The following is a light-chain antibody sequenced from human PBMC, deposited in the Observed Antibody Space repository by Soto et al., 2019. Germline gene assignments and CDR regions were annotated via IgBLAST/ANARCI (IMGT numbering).Light chain of an antibody. CDR3: SSYTTSRSYV. CDR1: SSDAGDYIY. Sequence: SVLTQPASVSGSPGQSITISCTGTSSDAGDYIYVSWYQHHPGKAPKLMIYDVTNRPSGVSNRFSGSKSGNTASLTISGLQAEDEADYYCSSYTTSRSYVFGTGTKVTVL. J-gene: IGLJ1*01. V-gene: IGLV2-14*03. CDR2: DVT.